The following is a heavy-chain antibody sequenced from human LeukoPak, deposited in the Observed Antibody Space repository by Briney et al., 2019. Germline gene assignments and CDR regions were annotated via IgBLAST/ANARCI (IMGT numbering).Heavy chain of an antibody. V-gene: IGHV4-59*01. J-gene: IGHJ5*02. CDR3: ARVGSIAAAIGPFDP. CDR2: TYYSGST. D-gene: IGHD6-13*01. Sequence: SETLSLTCTVSGGSISSYYWSWIRQPPGKGLEWIGYTYYSGSTNYNPSLKSRVTISVDTSKNQFSLKLSSVTAADTAVYYCARVGSIAAAIGPFDPWGQGTLVTVSS. CDR1: GGSISSYY.